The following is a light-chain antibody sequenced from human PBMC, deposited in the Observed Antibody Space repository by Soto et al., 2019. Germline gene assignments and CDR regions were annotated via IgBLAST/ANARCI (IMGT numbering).Light chain of an antibody. CDR1: SSDVGGYNY. J-gene: IGLJ1*01. Sequence: QSALTQPLSASGSPRQSVTISCTGTSSDVGGYNYVSWYQQHPGKAPKLMISEVSKRPSGVSNRFSGSKSANTASLTISGLQAEDEAEYYCSSYTSSTTFVFGPGTKVTVL. CDR3: SSYTSSTTFV. V-gene: IGLV2-14*01. CDR2: EVS.